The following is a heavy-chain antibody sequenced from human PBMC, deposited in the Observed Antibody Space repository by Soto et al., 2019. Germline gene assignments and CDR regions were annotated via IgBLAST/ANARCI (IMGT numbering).Heavy chain of an antibody. J-gene: IGHJ6*02. D-gene: IGHD3-3*01. CDR1: GCTFGGFA. CDR2: ISGSGGST. Sequence: PGGPLRLSCAASGCTFGGFARSWVRQAPGKGLEWVSAISGSGGSTYYADSVKGRFTISRDNSKNTLYLQMNSLRAEDTAVYYCAKNGFWRGYYNGMDVWGQGTTVTVSS. CDR3: AKNGFWRGYYNGMDV. V-gene: IGHV3-23*01.